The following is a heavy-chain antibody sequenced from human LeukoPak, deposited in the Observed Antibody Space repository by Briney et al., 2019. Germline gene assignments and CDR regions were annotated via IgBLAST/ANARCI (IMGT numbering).Heavy chain of an antibody. CDR1: GYSFTSYC. Sequence: GESLQISCKGSGYSFTSYCISWLRRLPGKGREWMGRTDPSGSYTNYSPSFQEHLTISAHKTTSTAYIQWISPQRSDPAMYYCARRFWAGGSEDFSYYGVDVWGQGTTVTVSS. J-gene: IGHJ6*02. CDR3: ARRFWAGGSEDFSYYGVDV. CDR2: TDPSGSYT. V-gene: IGHV5-10-1*01. D-gene: IGHD3-3*01.